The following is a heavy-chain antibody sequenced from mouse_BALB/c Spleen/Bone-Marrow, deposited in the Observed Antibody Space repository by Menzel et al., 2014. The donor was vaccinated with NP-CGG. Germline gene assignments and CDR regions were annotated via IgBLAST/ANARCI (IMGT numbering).Heavy chain of an antibody. CDR1: GFTFSSYG. CDR2: ISSGGSYT. V-gene: IGHV5-6*01. J-gene: IGHJ3*01. CDR3: ARQDYDWFAY. D-gene: IGHD2-4*01. Sequence: EVHLVESGGDLVKPGGSLKLSCAASGFTFSSYGMSWVRQTPDKRLEWVATISSGGSYTYYPDSVEGRFTISRDNAKNTLYLQMSSLKSEDTAMYYCARQDYDWFAYWGRGTLVTVSA.